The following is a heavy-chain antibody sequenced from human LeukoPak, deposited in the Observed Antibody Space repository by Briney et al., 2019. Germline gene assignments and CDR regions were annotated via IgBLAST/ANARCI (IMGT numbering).Heavy chain of an antibody. CDR3: ARDPGTIGSYGFYYYGMDV. CDR2: ISSSSNSI. V-gene: IGHV3-21*01. J-gene: IGHJ6*02. D-gene: IGHD1-26*01. Sequence: GGSLRLSCAASGFTFSSYNMNWVRQTPEKGLEWVSSISSSSNSIYYADSVKGRFTISRDNSKNTLYLQMNSLRAEDTAVYYRARDPGTIGSYGFYYYGMDVWGQGTTVTVSS. CDR1: GFTFSSYN.